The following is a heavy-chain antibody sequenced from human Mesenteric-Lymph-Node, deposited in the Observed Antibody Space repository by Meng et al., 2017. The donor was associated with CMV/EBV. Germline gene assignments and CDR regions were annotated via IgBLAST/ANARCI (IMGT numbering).Heavy chain of an antibody. CDR2: ICGTGIT. D-gene: IGHD2-8*02. CDR3: AKSRASTAGIVDD. Sequence: QVVLQESGSGLGEASVTLSLTCSVSGVSVTSGAYLWSWIRQAPGRGLEWIRNICGTGITIYYPSLKILVINILETSKNLLFLSLNPVATAETAVAYCAKSRASTAGIVDDWGQGTLVTVSS. J-gene: IGHJ4*02. V-gene: IGHV4-61*08. CDR1: GVSVTSGAYL.